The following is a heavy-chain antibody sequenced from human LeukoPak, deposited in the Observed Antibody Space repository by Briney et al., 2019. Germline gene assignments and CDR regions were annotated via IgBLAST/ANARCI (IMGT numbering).Heavy chain of an antibody. D-gene: IGHD3/OR15-3a*01. CDR1: GGSFSGYY. CDR2: IDQSGTT. Sequence: SETLSLICVVNGGSFSGYYWSWIRQPLGKGLEWIGEIDQSGTTNYNPSLKSRVAISIDTSKKQFSLTLTSMTAADTAVYYCARVPHYYFGYGYFDTWGQGTRVTVSS. CDR3: ARVPHYYFGYGYFDT. V-gene: IGHV4-34*01. J-gene: IGHJ4*02.